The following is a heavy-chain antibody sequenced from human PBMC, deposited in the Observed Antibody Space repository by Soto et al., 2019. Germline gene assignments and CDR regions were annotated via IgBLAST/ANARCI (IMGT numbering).Heavy chain of an antibody. CDR1: GFTFSDSY. CDR3: ARQKALTGEWLSLYAPGMDV. D-gene: IGHD3-22*01. CDR2: ISSSGSTI. V-gene: IGHV3-11*01. J-gene: IGHJ6*02. Sequence: QVQLVESGGGLVKPGGSLRLSCAASGFTFSDSYMSWIRQAPGKGLEWVSHISSSGSTIYYADSVKGRFTISRDNAKNSLYMQMNSLRAADTAVYYGARQKALTGEWLSLYAPGMDVWGQGTTVTVSS.